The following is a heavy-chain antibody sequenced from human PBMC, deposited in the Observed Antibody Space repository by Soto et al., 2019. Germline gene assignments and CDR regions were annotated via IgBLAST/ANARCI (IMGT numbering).Heavy chain of an antibody. J-gene: IGHJ6*02. CDR1: GFTFSSYA. Sequence: LRLSCAASGFTFSSYAMHWVRQAPGKGLEWVAVISYDGSNKYYADSVKGRFTISRDNSKNTLYLQMNSLRAEDTAVYYCARDDRRYSGSYYYGMDVWGQGTTVTVSS. CDR2: ISYDGSNK. CDR3: ARDDRRYSGSYYYGMDV. D-gene: IGHD1-26*01. V-gene: IGHV3-30-3*01.